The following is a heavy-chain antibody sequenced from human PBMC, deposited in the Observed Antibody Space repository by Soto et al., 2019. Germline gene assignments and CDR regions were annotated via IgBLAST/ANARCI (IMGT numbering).Heavy chain of an antibody. CDR1: GYTLTSHH. V-gene: IGHV1-46*01. CDR3: ARGGGVGLDGSAAFDI. CDR2: INPANGVA. J-gene: IGHJ3*02. D-gene: IGHD1-1*01. Sequence: QVHLVQSGAEVKKPGASMKVSCTASGYTLTSHHVHWVRQAPGRRLEWMGSINPANGVAQYTARFQGRVIMTRDSSTSTVYMELRGLTSEDTDIFYCARGGGVGLDGSAAFDIWGQGTMVTVSS.